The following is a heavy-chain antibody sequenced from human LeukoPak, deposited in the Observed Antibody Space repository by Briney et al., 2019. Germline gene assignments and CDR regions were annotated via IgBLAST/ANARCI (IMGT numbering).Heavy chain of an antibody. V-gene: IGHV4-34*01. D-gene: IGHD3-9*01. CDR3: ARSPRLGDILTGYYSDY. CDR2: INQSGST. CDR1: GGSFSGYY. Sequence: SGTLSLTCAVYGGSFSGYYWSWIRQPPGKGLEWIGEINQSGSTNYNPSLKSRVTISVDTSKNQFSLKLSSVTAADTAVYYCARSPRLGDILTGYYSDYWGQGTLVTVSS. J-gene: IGHJ4*02.